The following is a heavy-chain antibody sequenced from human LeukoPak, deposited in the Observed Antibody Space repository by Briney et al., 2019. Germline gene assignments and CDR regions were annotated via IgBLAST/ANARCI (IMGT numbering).Heavy chain of an antibody. V-gene: IGHV1-2*02. CDR2: INPNSGGT. CDR3: ARTLTSG. Sequence: QGLDCMAWINPNSGGTNYAQKFHGSVTMTRDTSISTAYMELSRLRSDDTAVYYCARTLTSGWGQGTLVTVSS. D-gene: IGHD4/OR15-4a*01. J-gene: IGHJ4*02.